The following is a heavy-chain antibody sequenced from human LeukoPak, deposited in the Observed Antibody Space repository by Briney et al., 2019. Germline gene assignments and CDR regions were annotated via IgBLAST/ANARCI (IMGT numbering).Heavy chain of an antibody. V-gene: IGHV1-18*04. CDR3: ARDLKHTPYCSSTSCHGFYFDY. J-gene: IGHJ4*02. CDR1: GYTFTSYG. CDR2: ISAYNGNT. D-gene: IGHD2-2*01. Sequence: ASVKVSCKASGYTFTSYGISWVRQAPGQGLEWMGWISAYNGNTNYAQKLQGRVTMTTDTSTSTAYMELRSLRSDDTAVYYCARDLKHTPYCSSTSCHGFYFDYWGQGTLVTVSS.